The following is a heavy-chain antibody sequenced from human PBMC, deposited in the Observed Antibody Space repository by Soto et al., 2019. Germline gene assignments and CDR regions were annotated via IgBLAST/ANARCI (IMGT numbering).Heavy chain of an antibody. CDR1: GYTFINYG. CDR3: ARWSAIVGGAEAVDF. D-gene: IGHD1-26*01. V-gene: IGHV1-18*01. CDR2: LSAYNGDT. J-gene: IGHJ3*01. Sequence: QVQLVQSGAEVKKPGASVRVSCKTSGYTFINYGITWVRQAPGQGLEWMGWLSAYNGDTSSSEKLQDRFTMTTDTSTNTVHMDLRSLTSDDTAVYYCARWSAIVGGAEAVDFWGQGTMVIGSS.